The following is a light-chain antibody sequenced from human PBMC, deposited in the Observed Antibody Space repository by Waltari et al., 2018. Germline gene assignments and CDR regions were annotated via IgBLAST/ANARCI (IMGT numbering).Light chain of an antibody. V-gene: IGLV8-61*01. CDR3: VLHLPNGIWA. J-gene: IGLJ3*02. CDR1: SGSVPTSFS. CDR2: STN. Sequence: QTVVTQEPSFSVSPGGTVTLTCALSSGSVPTSFSPAWYRQTPGQAPRTLIYSTNTRSSRVPDRFSGSNLGSKVALTITGAQADDESDFYCVLHLPNGIWAFGGGTKLTVL.